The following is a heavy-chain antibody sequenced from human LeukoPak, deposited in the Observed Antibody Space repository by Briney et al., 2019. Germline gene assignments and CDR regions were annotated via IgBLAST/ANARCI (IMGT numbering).Heavy chain of an antibody. Sequence: PGGSLRLSCSASGFTFSNYAVSWVRQAPGMGLEWVSSISATGGSTYYADSVKGRFTISRDNSKNTLYLHMNSLRAEDTAVYFCAKSQYTFGKFDYWGQGTLVTVSS. J-gene: IGHJ4*02. CDR1: GFTFSNYA. CDR2: ISATGGST. V-gene: IGHV3-23*01. D-gene: IGHD5-18*01. CDR3: AKSQYTFGKFDY.